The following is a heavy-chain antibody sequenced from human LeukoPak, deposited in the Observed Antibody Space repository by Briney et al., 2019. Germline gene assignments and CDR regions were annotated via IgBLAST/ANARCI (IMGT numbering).Heavy chain of an antibody. CDR2: INHSGST. CDR1: GGSFSGYY. V-gene: IGHV4-34*01. Sequence: PSETLSLTCAVYGGSFSGYYWSWIRQPPGKGLEWIGEINHSGSTNYNPSLKSRVTISVDTSKNQFSLKLSSVTAADTAVYYCARTGVITWWSEHAFDIWGQGTMVTVSS. J-gene: IGHJ3*02. D-gene: IGHD2-8*02. CDR3: ARTGVITWWSEHAFDI.